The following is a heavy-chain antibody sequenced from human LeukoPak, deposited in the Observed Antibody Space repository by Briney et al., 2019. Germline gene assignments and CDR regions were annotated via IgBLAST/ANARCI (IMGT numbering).Heavy chain of an antibody. V-gene: IGHV3-7*01. CDR1: GYSFTSYW. Sequence: GESLKISCKGSGYSFTSYWIGWVRQAPGKGLEWVANIKQDGSEKYYVDSVKGRFTISRDNAKNSLYLQMNSLRAEDTAVYYCARIHTAIRFYDYWGQGTLVTVSS. CDR3: ARIHTAIRFYDY. D-gene: IGHD5-18*01. J-gene: IGHJ4*02. CDR2: IKQDGSEK.